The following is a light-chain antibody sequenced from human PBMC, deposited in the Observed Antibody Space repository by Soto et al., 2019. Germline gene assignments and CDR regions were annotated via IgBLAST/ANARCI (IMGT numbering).Light chain of an antibody. J-gene: IGLJ2*01. Sequence: QSALTQPASVSGSPGQSSTISCTGTSSDVGGYSYVSWYQQHPGKTPKPMIYEVSNRPSGVSHRFSGSKSGNTASLTISALQTEDEADYYCSSFSSITREVFGGGTKLTVL. CDR3: SSFSSITREV. V-gene: IGLV2-14*01. CDR1: SSDVGGYSY. CDR2: EVS.